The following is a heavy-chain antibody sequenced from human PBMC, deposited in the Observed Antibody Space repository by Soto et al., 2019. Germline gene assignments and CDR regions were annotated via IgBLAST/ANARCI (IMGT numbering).Heavy chain of an antibody. Sequence: PSETLSLTCAVYGGSFSGYYWSWIRQPPEKGLEWIGEINHSGSTNYNPSLRSRVTISVDTSKNQFSLSLTSVTAADTGVYYCARTNHYDYVWVSYRTYHQFYGMDVWGQGTTVTVSS. J-gene: IGHJ6*02. CDR3: ARTNHYDYVWVSYRTYHQFYGMDV. CDR2: INHSGST. CDR1: GGSFSGYY. D-gene: IGHD3-16*02. V-gene: IGHV4-34*01.